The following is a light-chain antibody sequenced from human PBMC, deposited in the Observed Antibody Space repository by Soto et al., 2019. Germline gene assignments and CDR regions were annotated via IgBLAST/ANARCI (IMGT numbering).Light chain of an antibody. V-gene: IGKV3-15*01. J-gene: IGKJ1*01. CDR3: QQYNNWPRGT. CDR2: GAS. Sequence: EIVMTQSPATLSVSPGERATLSCRASQSVSTNLAWYQQKLGQAPRLLIYGASTRATGIPGRFSGSGSGTEFTLTISSLQTEDFAVYYCQQYNNWPRGTFGQGIKVESK. CDR1: QSVSTN.